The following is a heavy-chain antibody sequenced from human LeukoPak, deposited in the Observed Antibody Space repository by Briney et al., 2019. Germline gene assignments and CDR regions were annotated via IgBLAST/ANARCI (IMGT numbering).Heavy chain of an antibody. CDR1: GASISTYY. D-gene: IGHD3-16*01. V-gene: IGHV4-59*08. CDR3: ARHVGEAYFDY. J-gene: IGHJ4*02. CDR2: IYHSGST. Sequence: SETLSLTCTVCGASISTYYWRWIQQPPGKGREWIGYIYHSGSTNYNPSLKSRVTISADTSKNQFSLNLSSVTAADTAVYYCARHVGEAYFDYWGQGTLVTVSS.